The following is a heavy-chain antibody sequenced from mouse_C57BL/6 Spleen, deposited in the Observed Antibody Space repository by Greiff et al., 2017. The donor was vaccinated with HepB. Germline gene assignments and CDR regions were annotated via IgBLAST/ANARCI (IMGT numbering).Heavy chain of an antibody. D-gene: IGHD1-1*01. CDR1: GYTFTSYW. Sequence: QVQLQQPGAELVKPGASVKLSCKASGYTFTSYWMHWVKQRPGQGLEWIGMIHPNSGSTNYNEKFKSKATLTVDKSSSTAYMQLSSLTSEDSAVYYCERGDYGSSYWYFDVWGTGTTVTVSS. CDR3: ERGDYGSSYWYFDV. J-gene: IGHJ1*03. V-gene: IGHV1-64*01. CDR2: IHPNSGST.